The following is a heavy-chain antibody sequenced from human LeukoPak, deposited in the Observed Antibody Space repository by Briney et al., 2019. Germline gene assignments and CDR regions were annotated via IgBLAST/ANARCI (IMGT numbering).Heavy chain of an antibody. CDR3: ARASPREYYFDS. Sequence: PGRSLRLSCAASGFTFSSYAMHWVRQAPGKGLEWVAVISYDGSNKYYAGSVKGRFTISRDNSKNTLYLQMNSLRAEDTAVYYCARASPREYYFDSWGQGTLVSVSS. CDR2: ISYDGSNK. J-gene: IGHJ4*02. V-gene: IGHV3-30*04. CDR1: GFTFSSYA.